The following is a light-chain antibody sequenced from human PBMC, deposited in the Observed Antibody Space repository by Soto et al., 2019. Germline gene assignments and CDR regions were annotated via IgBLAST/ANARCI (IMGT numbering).Light chain of an antibody. CDR3: CSFAGGATFV. J-gene: IGLJ2*01. CDR1: SNDVGGYDL. V-gene: IGLV2-23*02. Sequence: QSALTQPASVSGSPGQSITISCTGTSNDVGGYDLVSWYQHHPGKAPKLIIYEATKRPSGVSDRFSGSKSGNTASLTISAPQAEDEADYSCCSFAGGATFVFGGGTKLTVL. CDR2: EAT.